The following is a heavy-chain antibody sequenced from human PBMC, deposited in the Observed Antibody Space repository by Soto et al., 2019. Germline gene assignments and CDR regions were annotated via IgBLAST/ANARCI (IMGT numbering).Heavy chain of an antibody. CDR2: IKSDGSST. Sequence: EVQLVESGGGSVQPGGSLRLSCAASGFTFSSYWMHWVRQAPGKGLVWVSRIKSDGSSTSYADSVKGRFTISRDNAKNTLFLHMTSLRDEDTAVYYCLRDGSGTYNNWFDPWGQGTLVTVSS. V-gene: IGHV3-74*01. D-gene: IGHD3-10*01. CDR3: LRDGSGTYNNWFDP. CDR1: GFTFSSYW. J-gene: IGHJ5*02.